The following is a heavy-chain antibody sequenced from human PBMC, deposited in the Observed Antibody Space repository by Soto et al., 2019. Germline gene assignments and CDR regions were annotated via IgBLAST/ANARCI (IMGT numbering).Heavy chain of an antibody. CDR2: IYYSGST. V-gene: IGHV4-31*02. CDR3: ARAYGTTVTTNWFDP. D-gene: IGHD4-17*01. Sequence: SETLSLTCTVSGGSISSGGYYWSWIRQHPGKGLEWIGYIYYSGSTYYNPSLKSRVTISVDTSKNQFSLKLSSVTAADTAVYYCARAYGTTVTTNWFDPWGQGTLVTVSS. J-gene: IGHJ5*02. CDR1: GGSISSGGYY.